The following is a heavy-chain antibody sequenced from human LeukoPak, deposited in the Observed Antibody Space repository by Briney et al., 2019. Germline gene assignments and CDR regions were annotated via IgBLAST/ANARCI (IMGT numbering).Heavy chain of an antibody. J-gene: IGHJ6*02. V-gene: IGHV4-4*07. D-gene: IGHD3-10*01. CDR1: GGSISSYY. Sequence: NPSETLSLTCTVSGGSISSYYWSWIRQPAGKGLEWIGRIYTSGSTNYNPSLKSRVTMSVDTSKNQFSLKLSSVTAADTAVYYCARGLPLLWFGELLSYYYYGMDVWGQGTTVTVSS. CDR2: IYTSGST. CDR3: ARGLPLLWFGELLSYYYYGMDV.